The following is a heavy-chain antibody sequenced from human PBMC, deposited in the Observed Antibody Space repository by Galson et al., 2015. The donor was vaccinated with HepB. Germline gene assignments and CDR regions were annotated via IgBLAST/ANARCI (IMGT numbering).Heavy chain of an antibody. D-gene: IGHD3-3*01. CDR1: GYSLTELS. CDR3: ATIVPTYYDFWSGSRDFHYYGMDV. V-gene: IGHV1-24*01. J-gene: IGHJ6*01. CDR2: FDPQDDEI. Sequence: SVKVSCKVSGYSLTELSMHWVRQAPGKGLEYMGGFDPQDDEIFYAQKFQGRLTMTEETSTDTAYMELISLRSEDTAIYYCATIVPTYYDFWSGSRDFHYYGMDVWGQGTTVTVSS.